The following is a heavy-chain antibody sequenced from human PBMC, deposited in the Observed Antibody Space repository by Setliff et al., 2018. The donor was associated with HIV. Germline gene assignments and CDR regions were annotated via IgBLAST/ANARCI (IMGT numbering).Heavy chain of an antibody. CDR1: GYSISSGYY. CDR3: ARRRSSGWYHYFDY. D-gene: IGHD6-19*01. J-gene: IGHJ4*02. Sequence: SETLSLTCTVSGYSISSGYYWGWIRQPPGKGLEWIGSIYHSGSTYYNPSLKSRVTISVDTPKNQFSLKLSSVTAADTAVYYCARRRSSGWYHYFDYWGQGTLVT. V-gene: IGHV4-38-2*02. CDR2: IYHSGST.